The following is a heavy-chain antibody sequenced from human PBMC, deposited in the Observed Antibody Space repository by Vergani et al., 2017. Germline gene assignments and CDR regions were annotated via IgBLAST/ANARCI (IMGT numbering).Heavy chain of an antibody. CDR2: IRYDGSNK. CDR3: AKVRDSSGYYFDAFDI. V-gene: IGHV3-30*02. CDR1: GFTFSSYG. D-gene: IGHD3-22*01. Sequence: QVQLVESGGGVVQPGGSLRLSCAASGFTFSSYGMHWVRQAPGKGLEWVAFIRYDGSNKYYADSVKGRFTISRDNAKNSLYLQMNSLRAEDTALYYCAKVRDSSGYYFDAFDIWGQGTMVTVSS. J-gene: IGHJ3*02.